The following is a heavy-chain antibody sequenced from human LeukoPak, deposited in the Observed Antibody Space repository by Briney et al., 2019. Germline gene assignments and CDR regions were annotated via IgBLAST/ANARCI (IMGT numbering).Heavy chain of an antibody. CDR3: ARERERITIFGVVSSLDI. V-gene: IGHV1-2*02. CDR1: GYTFTGYY. D-gene: IGHD3-3*01. Sequence: GASVKVSCKASGYTFTGYYMHWVRQAPGQGLEWMGWINPNSGGTNYAQKFQGRVTMTRDTSISTAYMELSRLRSDDTAVYYCARERERITIFGVVSSLDIWGQGTMVTVSS. CDR2: INPNSGGT. J-gene: IGHJ3*02.